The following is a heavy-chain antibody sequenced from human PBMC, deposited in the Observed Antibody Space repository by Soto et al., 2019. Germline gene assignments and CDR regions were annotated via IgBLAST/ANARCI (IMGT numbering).Heavy chain of an antibody. J-gene: IGHJ4*02. V-gene: IGHV3-48*04. Sequence: GGSLRLSCAASGFTFSSYSMNWVRQAPGKGLEWVSYISSSSSTIYYADSVKGRFTISRDNAKNSLYLQMNSLRAEDTAVYYCARGWDCSGGSCYSVYFDYWGQGTLVTVSS. CDR2: ISSSSSTI. CDR3: ARGWDCSGGSCYSVYFDY. D-gene: IGHD2-15*01. CDR1: GFTFSSYS.